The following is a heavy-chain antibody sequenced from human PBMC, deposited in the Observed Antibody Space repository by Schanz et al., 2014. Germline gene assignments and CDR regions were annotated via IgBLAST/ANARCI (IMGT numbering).Heavy chain of an antibody. CDR2: IKSDGSST. D-gene: IGHD2-15*01. Sequence: EVQLLESGGGLVQPGGSLRLSCAASGFTFSSYAMSWVRQAPGKGLEWVSRIKSDGSSTSYADSVKGRFTISRDNSKNTLYLQMKSLRAEDTAVYYCAKTPREYCNYDSCPNWFDSWGQGTLVTASS. V-gene: IGHV3-23*01. CDR3: AKTPREYCNYDSCPNWFDS. J-gene: IGHJ5*01. CDR1: GFTFSSYA.